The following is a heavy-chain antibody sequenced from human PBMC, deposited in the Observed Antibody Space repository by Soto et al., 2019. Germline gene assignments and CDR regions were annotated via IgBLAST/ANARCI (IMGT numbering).Heavy chain of an antibody. Sequence: GASVKVSCKASGGTFSSSAISWVRQAPGQGPEWVGGIIPMFGTANYAQRLETRVTITADESTTTTYMELRRLRSADTALYYCATSTGAPRGWYYGMDVWGQGTTVTVSS. CDR3: ATSTGAPRGWYYGMDV. D-gene: IGHD1-1*01. V-gene: IGHV1-69*13. CDR1: GGTFSSSA. J-gene: IGHJ6*02. CDR2: IIPMFGTA.